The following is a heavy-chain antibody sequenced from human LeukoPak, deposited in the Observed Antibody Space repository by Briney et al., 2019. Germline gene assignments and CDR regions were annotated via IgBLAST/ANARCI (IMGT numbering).Heavy chain of an antibody. CDR3: AKDDTYSGYAAGGAFDI. CDR1: GFTFSSYG. D-gene: IGHD5-12*01. J-gene: IGHJ3*02. Sequence: GGSLRLSCAASGFTFSSYGMHWVRQAPGKGLEWVAFIRYDGSNKYYADSVKGRFTISRDNSKNTLYLQMNSLRAEDTAVYYWAKDDTYSGYAAGGAFDIWGQGTMVTVSS. CDR2: IRYDGSNK. V-gene: IGHV3-30*02.